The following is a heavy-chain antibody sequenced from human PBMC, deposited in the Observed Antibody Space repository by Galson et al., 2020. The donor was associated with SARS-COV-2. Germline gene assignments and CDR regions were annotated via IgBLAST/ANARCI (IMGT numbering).Heavy chain of an antibody. D-gene: IGHD4-4*01. CDR3: ARGPTVTTFYYYYYGVDV. Sequence: SETLSLTCAVYGGSFSGYYWSWIRQPPGKGLEWIGEINHSGSTNYNPSLKSRVTISVATSKNQFSLKLSSGTAADTAVYYCARGPTVTTFYYYYYGVDVWAKGPRSPSP. CDR2: INHSGST. CDR1: GGSFSGYY. J-gene: IGHJ6*02. V-gene: IGHV4-34*01.